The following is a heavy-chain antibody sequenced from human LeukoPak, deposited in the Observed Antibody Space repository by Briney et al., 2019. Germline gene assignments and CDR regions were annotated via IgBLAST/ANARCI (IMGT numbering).Heavy chain of an antibody. D-gene: IGHD3-10*01. CDR1: GFTLSSYG. V-gene: IGHV3-30*18. J-gene: IGHJ3*02. CDR3: AKDSLWFGELFGAFDI. Sequence: GGSLRLSCAASGFTLSSYGMHWVRQAPGKGLEWVAVISYDGSNKYYADSVKGRFTISRDNSKNTLYLQMNSLRAEDTAVYYCAKDSLWFGELFGAFDIWGQGTMVTVSS. CDR2: ISYDGSNK.